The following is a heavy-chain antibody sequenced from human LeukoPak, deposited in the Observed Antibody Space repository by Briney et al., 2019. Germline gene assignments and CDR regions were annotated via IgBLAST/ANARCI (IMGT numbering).Heavy chain of an antibody. V-gene: IGHV4-34*01. CDR3: ARGGGDIVVVPAAAKNNNFYY. D-gene: IGHD2-2*01. Sequence: PSETLSLTCAVYGGFFSGYYWSWIRQPPGKGLEWIGEINHSGSTNYNPSLKSRVTISVYTSKNQFSLKLSSVTAADTAVYYCARGGGDIVVVPAAAKNNNFYYWGQGTLVTVSS. CDR2: INHSGST. CDR1: GGFFSGYY. J-gene: IGHJ4*02.